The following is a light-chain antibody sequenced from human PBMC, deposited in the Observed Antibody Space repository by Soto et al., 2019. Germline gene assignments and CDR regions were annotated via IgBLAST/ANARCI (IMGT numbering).Light chain of an antibody. Sequence: EIVMTQSPATLSVSPGERAALSCRASQSVSSNLAWYQQRPGQAPRLLIYGASSRPTGIPDRFNGSGSGTDFTLNISRLEPEDFAVYYRQQYGSSPVTFGQGTKVDIK. CDR3: QQYGSSPVT. V-gene: IGKV3-20*01. CDR1: QSVSSN. CDR2: GAS. J-gene: IGKJ1*01.